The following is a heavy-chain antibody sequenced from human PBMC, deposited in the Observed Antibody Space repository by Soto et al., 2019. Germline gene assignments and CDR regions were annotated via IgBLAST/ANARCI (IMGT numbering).Heavy chain of an antibody. D-gene: IGHD6-13*01. CDR2: INPSGGST. V-gene: IGHV1-46*02. CDR3: ARDRVHSTTFYYYYGMDV. J-gene: IGHJ6*02. CDR1: GYSFKDHY. Sequence: GASVKVSCKASGYSFKDHYMHWVRQAPGQGLEWMGIINPSGGSTSYAQKFQGRVTMTRDTSTSTVYMELSSLRSEDTAVYYCARDRVHSTTFYYYYGMDVWGQGTTVTVSS.